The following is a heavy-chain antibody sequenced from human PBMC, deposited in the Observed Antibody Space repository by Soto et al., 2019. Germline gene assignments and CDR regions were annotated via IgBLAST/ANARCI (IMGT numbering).Heavy chain of an antibody. V-gene: IGHV3-30-3*01. D-gene: IGHD5-18*01. Sequence: QVPLVESGGGVVQPGRSLRLSCAASGFTFSSYAMHWVRQAPGKGLEWVAVISYDGSNKYYADSVKGRFTISRDNSKNTLYLQMNSLRAEDTAVYYCARERGYSYGYYGMDVWGQGTTVTVSS. CDR3: ARERGYSYGYYGMDV. J-gene: IGHJ6*02. CDR1: GFTFSSYA. CDR2: ISYDGSNK.